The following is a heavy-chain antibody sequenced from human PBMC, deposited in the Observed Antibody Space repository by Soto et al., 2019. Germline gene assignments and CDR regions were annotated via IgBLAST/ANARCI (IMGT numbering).Heavy chain of an antibody. CDR2: ICYSGTT. Sequence: SETQSLTCAVCGGSFSSINYCWGWIRQPPGEGLEWIATICYSGTTYFNPSLKSRVTTSVDTSKNQFSLKLSSVTAADTAVYFCTMRDEVGLYYVKHWCRGTLVTVPS. CDR1: GGSFSSINYC. J-gene: IGHJ4*02. CDR3: TMRDEVGLYYVKH. D-gene: IGHD2-8*01. V-gene: IGHV4-39*01.